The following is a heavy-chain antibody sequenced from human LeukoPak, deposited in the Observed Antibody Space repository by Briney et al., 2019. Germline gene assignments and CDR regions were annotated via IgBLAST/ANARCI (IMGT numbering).Heavy chain of an antibody. V-gene: IGHV3-30*04. CDR2: ISYDGSNK. D-gene: IGHD3-3*01. CDR3: ARAPAYYDFWSGYQSRYNWFDP. CDR1: GLTFSSYA. Sequence: AGGSLRPSCAASGLTFSSYAMHWVRQAPGKGLEWVAVISYDGSNKYYADSVKGRFTISRDNSKNTLYLQMNSLRAEDTAVYYCARAPAYYDFWSGYQSRYNWFDPWGQGTLVTVSS. J-gene: IGHJ5*02.